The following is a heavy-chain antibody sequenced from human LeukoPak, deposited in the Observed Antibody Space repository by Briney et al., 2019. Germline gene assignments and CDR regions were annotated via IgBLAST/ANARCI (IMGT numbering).Heavy chain of an antibody. CDR3: ASSPYCSSTSCYPPYYYYYMDV. V-gene: IGHV4-31*03. D-gene: IGHD2-2*01. CDR1: GGSFSSGGYY. J-gene: IGHJ6*03. Sequence: SETLSLTCTVSGGSFSSGGYYWSWIRQHPGKGLEWIGYIYYSGSTYYNPSLKSRVTISVDTSKNQFSLKLSSVTAADTAVYYCASSPYCSSTSCYPPYYYYYMDVWGKGTTVTDSS. CDR2: IYYSGST.